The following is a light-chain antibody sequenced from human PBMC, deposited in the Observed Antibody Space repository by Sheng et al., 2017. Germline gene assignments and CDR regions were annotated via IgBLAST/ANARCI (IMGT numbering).Light chain of an antibody. V-gene: IGKV3-15*01. J-gene: IGKJ1*01. CDR1: QSVDSN. CDR3: QQYYTTPS. Sequence: EVVMTQSPATLSVSPGGRATFSCRASQSVDSNLGWYQQKPGQAPRLLIYGASTRATGIPARFSGRGSGTEFTLTITSLQPEDVAVYYCQQYYTTPSFGQGTKVEI. CDR2: GAS.